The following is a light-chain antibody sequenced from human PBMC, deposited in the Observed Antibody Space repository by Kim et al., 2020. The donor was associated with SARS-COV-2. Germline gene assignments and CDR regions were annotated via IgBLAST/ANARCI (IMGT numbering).Light chain of an antibody. J-gene: IGLJ3*02. Sequence: QSVLTQPASVCGSPGQSVTISFTGTSSDIGAYNYVSWFQQHPGKVPKVMIADVSERPSGVSNRFSGIKSGNTASLTISGLQPEDEADYYCTSYTGRGIWVFGGGTQLTVL. CDR2: DVS. V-gene: IGLV2-14*01. CDR3: TSYTGRGIWV. CDR1: SSDIGAYNY.